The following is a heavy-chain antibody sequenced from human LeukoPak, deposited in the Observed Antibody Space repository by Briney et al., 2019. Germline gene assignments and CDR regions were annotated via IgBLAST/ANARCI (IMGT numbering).Heavy chain of an antibody. D-gene: IGHD3-22*01. J-gene: IGHJ4*02. V-gene: IGHV1-2*02. CDR1: GYTFTGYY. Sequence: ASVEVSCKASGYTFTGYYMHWVRQAPGQGLEWMGWINPNSGGTNYAQKFQGRVTMTRDTSISTAYMELSRLRSDDTAVYYCARDQSPHYYDSSGYSYWGQGTLVTVSS. CDR3: ARDQSPHYYDSSGYSY. CDR2: INPNSGGT.